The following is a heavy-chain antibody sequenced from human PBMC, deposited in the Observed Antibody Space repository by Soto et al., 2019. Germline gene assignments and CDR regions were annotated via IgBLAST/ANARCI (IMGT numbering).Heavy chain of an antibody. Sequence: QVQLVQSGAEVKKPGSSVKVSCKAPGGTFSSYAISWVRQAPGQGLEWMGGIIPIFGTANYAQKFQGRVTITADESTSTGYMELSSLRSEDTAVYYCARSQGGSSSLDIYYYYYYGMDGGGQGTTVTVSS. CDR2: IIPIFGTA. CDR3: ARSQGGSSSLDIYYYYYYGMDG. J-gene: IGHJ6*02. D-gene: IGHD2-15*01. V-gene: IGHV1-69*01. CDR1: GGTFSSYA.